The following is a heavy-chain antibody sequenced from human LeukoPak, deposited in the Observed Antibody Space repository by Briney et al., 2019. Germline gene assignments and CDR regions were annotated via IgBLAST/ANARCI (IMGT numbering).Heavy chain of an antibody. Sequence: SETLSLTCTVSGGSISSYYWSWIRQPPGKGLEWIGYIYYSGSTNYNPSLESRVTISVDTSNNQFSLKLSSVTAADTAVYFCARGGPTVTAFSSWDYWGQGALVTVSA. J-gene: IGHJ4*02. D-gene: IGHD4-17*01. CDR3: ARGGPTVTAFSSWDY. CDR1: GGSISSYY. CDR2: IYYSGST. V-gene: IGHV4-59*01.